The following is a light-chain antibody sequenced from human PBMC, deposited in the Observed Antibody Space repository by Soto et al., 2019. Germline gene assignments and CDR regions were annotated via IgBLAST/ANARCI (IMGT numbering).Light chain of an antibody. Sequence: AIRMTQSPSSLSASTGDRVTSTCRASQGITNYLVWYQQKPGKAPKVLIHAASTLQSGVSSRFRGSGSGTDFTLTISCLQSEDYATYYCQQYYTYPWTFGQGTKVEV. CDR3: QQYYTYPWT. V-gene: IGKV1-8*01. J-gene: IGKJ1*01. CDR2: AAS. CDR1: QGITNY.